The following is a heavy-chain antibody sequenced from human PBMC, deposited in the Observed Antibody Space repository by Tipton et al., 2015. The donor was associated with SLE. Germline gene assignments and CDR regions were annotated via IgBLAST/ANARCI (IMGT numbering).Heavy chain of an antibody. J-gene: IGHJ2*01. D-gene: IGHD6-13*01. CDR1: GWSFSGYY. V-gene: IGHV4-34*01. CDR2: INQSGSA. CDR3: ARNLAAGTGWYVDR. Sequence: TLSLTCAVYGWSFSGYYWSWFRQPPGKGLEWIGEINQSGSATYNPSLKSRVTVSPDTSKTQFSLQLKSVTAADTAVYYCARNLAAGTGWYVDRWGRGSRVTVAS.